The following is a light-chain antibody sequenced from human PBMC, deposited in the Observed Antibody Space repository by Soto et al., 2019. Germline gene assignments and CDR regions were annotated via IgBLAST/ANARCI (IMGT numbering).Light chain of an antibody. V-gene: IGLV4-69*01. CDR1: SGHSSYA. CDR3: QTWGTGIHV. J-gene: IGLJ1*01. CDR2: LNSDGSH. Sequence: QPVLTQSPSASASLGASVKLTCTLSSGHSSYAIAWHQQQPEKGPRYLMKLNSDGSHSRGDGIPDRFSGSSSGAERYLTISSIQSEDEADYYYQTWGTGIHVFGTGTKLTVL.